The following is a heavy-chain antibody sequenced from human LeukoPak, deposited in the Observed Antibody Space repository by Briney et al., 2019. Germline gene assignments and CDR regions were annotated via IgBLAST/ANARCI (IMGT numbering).Heavy chain of an antibody. CDR1: GGTFSNYA. J-gene: IGHJ4*02. Sequence: GSSVTVSCKASGGTFSNYAISWVRQAPGQGLEWMGWISAYNGNTNYAQKLQGRVTMTTDTSTSTAYMELRSLRSDDTAVYYCARDRGSYYLADYWGQGTLVTVSS. CDR2: ISAYNGNT. D-gene: IGHD1-26*01. V-gene: IGHV1-18*01. CDR3: ARDRGSYYLADY.